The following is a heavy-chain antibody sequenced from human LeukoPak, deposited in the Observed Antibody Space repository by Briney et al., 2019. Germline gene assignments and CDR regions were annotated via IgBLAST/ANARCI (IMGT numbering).Heavy chain of an antibody. CDR1: GYTFTNYG. J-gene: IGHJ4*02. D-gene: IGHD6-13*01. V-gene: IGHV1-2*02. Sequence: ASVKVSCKTSGYTFTNYGFSWVRQAPGQGLEWMGWINPTSGGTNYAQKFQGRVTMTRDTSISTAYMELSRLRSDDTAVYYCARDTAAAGMHYWGQGTLVTVSS. CDR3: ARDTAAAGMHY. CDR2: INPTSGGT.